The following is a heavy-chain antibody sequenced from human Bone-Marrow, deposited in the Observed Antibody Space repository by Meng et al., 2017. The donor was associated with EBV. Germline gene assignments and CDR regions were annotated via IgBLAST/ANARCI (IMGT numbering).Heavy chain of an antibody. CDR3: ATSVIVIMLTTSRDY. CDR1: GYGVTDSA. D-gene: IGHD2-8*01. J-gene: IGHJ4*02. CDR2: FHPQGEK. Sequence: QVQLGQSGAEVKKPGASWTVASKVSGYGVTDSAIQWVRQAPGKGLEWMGGFHPQGEKIYAQKFQGRVTMTEDTSTDTAYMELTSLRSDDTAVYYCATSVIVIMLTTSRDYWGQGTLVTVSS. V-gene: IGHV1-24*01.